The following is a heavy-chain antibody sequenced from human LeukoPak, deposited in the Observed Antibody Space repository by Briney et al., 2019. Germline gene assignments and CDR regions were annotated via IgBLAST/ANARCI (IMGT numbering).Heavy chain of an antibody. CDR1: GGSISSYY. D-gene: IGHD1-26*01. CDR3: ARVATNTIAGGAGAFDI. CDR2: IYYSGST. J-gene: IGHJ3*02. V-gene: IGHV4-59*01. Sequence: PSETLSLTCTVSGGSISSYYWSWIRQPPGKGLEWIGYIYYSGSTNYNPSLKSRVTISVDTSKNQFSLKLSSVTAADTAVYYCARVATNTIAGGAGAFDIWGQGTMVTVSS.